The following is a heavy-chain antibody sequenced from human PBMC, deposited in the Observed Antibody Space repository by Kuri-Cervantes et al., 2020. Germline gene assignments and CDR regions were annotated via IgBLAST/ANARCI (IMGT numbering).Heavy chain of an antibody. CDR3: AREDYGDSLFDY. V-gene: IGHV3-7*01. CDR1: GFTFSSYA. D-gene: IGHD4-17*01. J-gene: IGHJ4*02. CDR2: IKQDGSEK. Sequence: GGSLRLSCAASGFTFSSYAMSWVRQAPGKGLEWVANIKQDGSEKYYVDSVKGRFTISRDNAKNSLYLQMNSLRAEDTAVYYCAREDYGDSLFDYWGQGTLVTVSS.